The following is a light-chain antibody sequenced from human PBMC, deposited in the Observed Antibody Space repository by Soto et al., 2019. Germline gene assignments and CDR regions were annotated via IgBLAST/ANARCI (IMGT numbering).Light chain of an antibody. CDR3: QQYNNYRT. CDR2: DAS. CDR1: QSVSSW. J-gene: IGKJ1*01. Sequence: DIQMTQSPSTLSASVGDRVTITCRASQSVSSWLAWYQQKPGKAPKLLIYDASNLESGVPSRFSGSGSGTESTLTISSLQPDDFATYYCQQYNNYRTFGQGTKVEIK. V-gene: IGKV1-5*01.